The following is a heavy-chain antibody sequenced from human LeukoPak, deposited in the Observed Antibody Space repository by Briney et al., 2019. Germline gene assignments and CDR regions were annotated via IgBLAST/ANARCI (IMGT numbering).Heavy chain of an antibody. J-gene: IGHJ4*02. CDR2: INPIFHTP. D-gene: IGHD4-11*01. CDR1: GGTFSGHA. V-gene: IGHV1-69*05. CDR3: ARGRTTGEFDY. Sequence: SVKVSCKASGGTFSGHAISWVRQAPGQGLEWMGGINPIFHTPTYAKKFQGRLTITKDESMSTASMDLSSLISDDTAVYYCARGRTTGEFDYWGQGTLVTVSS.